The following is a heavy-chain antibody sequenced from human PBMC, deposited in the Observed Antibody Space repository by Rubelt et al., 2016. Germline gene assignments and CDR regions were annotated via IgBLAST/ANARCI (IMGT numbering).Heavy chain of an antibody. J-gene: IGHJ4*02. CDR2: IHYDGSNK. CDR3: ARNGGDS. CDR1: GFTFSIHG. V-gene: IGHV3-33*01. Sequence: QVQLVEFGGGVVQPGRSLRLSCAASGFTFSIHGMHWVRQAPGKGLEWLALIHYDGSNKFYADSVKGRFTNSGDKSKNTLYIQMNSLRAEDTAVYFCARNGGDSWGQGTLVTVSS.